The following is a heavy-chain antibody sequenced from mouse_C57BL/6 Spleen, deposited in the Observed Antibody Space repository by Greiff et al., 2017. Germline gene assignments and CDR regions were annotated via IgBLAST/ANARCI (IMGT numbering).Heavy chain of an antibody. CDR2: IYPGGGYT. V-gene: IGHV1-63*01. J-gene: IGHJ1*03. D-gene: IGHD2-1*01. CDR3: GRGNHWYFDV. CDR1: GYTFTNYW. Sequence: QVQIQQSGAELVRPGTSVKMSCKASGYTFTNYWIGWAKQRPGHGLEWIGDIYPGGGYTNYNEKFKGKATLTADKSSSTAYMQFSSLTSEDSAIYYCGRGNHWYFDVWGTGTTVTVSS.